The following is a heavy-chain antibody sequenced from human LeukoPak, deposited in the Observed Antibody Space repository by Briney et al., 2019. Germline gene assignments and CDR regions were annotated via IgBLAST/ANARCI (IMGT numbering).Heavy chain of an antibody. CDR1: GYSFTSYW. D-gene: IGHD3-22*01. CDR2: TYPGDSDT. V-gene: IGHV5-51*01. Sequence: GESLKISCKGSGYSFTSYWIGWVRQMPGKGLEWMGITYPGDSDTRYSPSFQGQVTISADKSISTAYLQWSSLKASDTAMYYCARLSYDSSGYALLGFDYWGQGTLVTASS. J-gene: IGHJ4*02. CDR3: ARLSYDSSGYALLGFDY.